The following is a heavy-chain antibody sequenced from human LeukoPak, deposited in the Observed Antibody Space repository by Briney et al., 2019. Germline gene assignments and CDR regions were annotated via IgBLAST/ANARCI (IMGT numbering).Heavy chain of an antibody. Sequence: SETLSLTCTVSGGSISSSSYYWGWIRQPPGKGLEWIGSIYYSGSTYYNPSLKGRVTISVDTSKNQFSLKLSSVTAADTAVYYCARDRYFTDYGLDWGQGTLVTVSS. CDR3: ARDRYFTDYGLD. J-gene: IGHJ4*02. D-gene: IGHD4/OR15-4a*01. CDR2: IYYSGST. CDR1: GGSISSSSYY. V-gene: IGHV4-39*07.